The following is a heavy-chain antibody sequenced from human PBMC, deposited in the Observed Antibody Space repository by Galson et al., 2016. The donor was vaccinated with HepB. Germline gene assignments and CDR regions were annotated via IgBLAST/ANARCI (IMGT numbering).Heavy chain of an antibody. J-gene: IGHJ4*02. D-gene: IGHD3-3*01. V-gene: IGHV1-3*01. CDR2: INDDNGNT. CDR1: GYTFTSYA. CDR3: ARTYYDFWSGMGFFDY. Sequence: SVKVSCKASGYTFTSYAIHWVRQAPGQRLEWMGWINDDNGNTEYSQKFQGRVTITRETSASTAYLELRGLRSGDTAVYFCARTYYDFWSGMGFFDYWGQGTLVTVPS.